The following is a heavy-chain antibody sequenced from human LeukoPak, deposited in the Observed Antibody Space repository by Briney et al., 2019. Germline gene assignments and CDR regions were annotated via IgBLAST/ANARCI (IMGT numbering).Heavy chain of an antibody. V-gene: IGHV3-21*01. J-gene: IGHJ3*02. CDR2: ISSSSSYI. CDR3: ARVGIVGAPGAFDI. Sequence: GGSLRLSCAASGFAVSSYSMNWVRQAPGKGLEWVSSISSSSSYIYYADSVKGRFTISRDNAKNSLYLQMNSLRAEDTAVYYCARVGIVGAPGAFDIWGQGTMVTVSS. CDR1: GFAVSSYS. D-gene: IGHD1-26*01.